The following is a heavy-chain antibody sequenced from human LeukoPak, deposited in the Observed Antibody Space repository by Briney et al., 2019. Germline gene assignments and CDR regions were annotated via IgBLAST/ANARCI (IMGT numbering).Heavy chain of an antibody. Sequence: SETLSLTCTVSGGSISSHYWSWIRQPPGKGLEWIGYIYYSGSTNYNPSLKSRVTISVDTSKNQFSLKLSSVTAADTAMYFCARDDYDILTGNPYWYFDLWGRGTLVTVSS. CDR2: IYYSGST. J-gene: IGHJ2*01. D-gene: IGHD3-9*01. V-gene: IGHV4-59*11. CDR3: ARDDYDILTGNPYWYFDL. CDR1: GGSISSHY.